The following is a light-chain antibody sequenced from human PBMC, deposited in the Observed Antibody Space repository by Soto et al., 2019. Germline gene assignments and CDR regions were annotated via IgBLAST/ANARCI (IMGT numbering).Light chain of an antibody. J-gene: IGKJ1*01. CDR1: QSVSSY. Sequence: EIVLTQSPATLSLSPLEIATLSFRASQSVSSYLAWYQQKPGQAPRLLIYDASNRATGIPARFSGSGSGTDFTLTISRLEPQDFAVYYCQQYGSSLWTFGQGTKVDIK. CDR2: DAS. V-gene: IGKV3-20*01. CDR3: QQYGSSLWT.